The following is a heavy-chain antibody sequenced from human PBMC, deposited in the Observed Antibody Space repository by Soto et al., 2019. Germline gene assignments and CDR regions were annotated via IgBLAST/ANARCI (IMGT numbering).Heavy chain of an antibody. Sequence: SETLSLTCAVYGGSFSGYYWSWIRQPPGKGLEWIGEINHSGSTNYNPSLKSRVTISVDTSKNHFSLNLSSVTAADTAVFYCARLRDYYFGYWGQGTLVTVSS. CDR1: GGSFSGYY. CDR3: ARLRDYYFGY. CDR2: INHSGST. J-gene: IGHJ4*02. V-gene: IGHV4-34*01.